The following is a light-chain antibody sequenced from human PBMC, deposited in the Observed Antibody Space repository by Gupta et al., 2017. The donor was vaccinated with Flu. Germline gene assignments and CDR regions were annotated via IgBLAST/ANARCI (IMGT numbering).Light chain of an antibody. CDR1: SSDIGAYKY. J-gene: IGLJ1*01. CDR3: SSHTASDTFV. Sequence: QSALTQPPSASGSPGQSITIYCTGTSSDIGAYKYVSWHQQHAGKAPKLIIYEVTKRPSGVPDRFSGSKSGNTASLTVSGLQAEDEGDYYCSSHTASDTFVFGTGTAVTVL. V-gene: IGLV2-8*01. CDR2: EVT.